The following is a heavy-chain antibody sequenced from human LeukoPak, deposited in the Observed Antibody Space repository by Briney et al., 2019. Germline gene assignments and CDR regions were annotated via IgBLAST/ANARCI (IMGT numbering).Heavy chain of an antibody. CDR3: AKDRDIVVVPAPDY. Sequence: GGSLRLSCAASGFTFSSYAMSWVRQAPGKGLEWVSAISGSGGSTYYADSVKGRFTVSRDNSKNTLYLQMNSLRAEDTAVYYCAKDRDIVVVPAPDYWGQGTLVTVSS. V-gene: IGHV3-23*01. D-gene: IGHD2-2*01. CDR2: ISGSGGST. J-gene: IGHJ4*02. CDR1: GFTFSSYA.